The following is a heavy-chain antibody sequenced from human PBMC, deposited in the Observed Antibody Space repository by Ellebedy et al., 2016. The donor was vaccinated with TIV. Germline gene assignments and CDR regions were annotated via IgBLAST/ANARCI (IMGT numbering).Heavy chain of an antibody. V-gene: IGHV4-59*11. J-gene: IGHJ5*01. Sequence: MPGGSLRLSCTVSGGAITSHYWTWIRQPPGKTLEWIGYIYYTGTTKFNPSLKSRVTMSIDTSKNQFSLKLTSVTTADSAVYYCARDSTMNWFDSWGQGALVTVSS. CDR3: ARDSTMNWFDS. D-gene: IGHD3-3*01. CDR2: IYYTGTT. CDR1: GGAITSHY.